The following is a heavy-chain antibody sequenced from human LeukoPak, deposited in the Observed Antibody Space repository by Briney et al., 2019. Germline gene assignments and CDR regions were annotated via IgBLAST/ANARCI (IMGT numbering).Heavy chain of an antibody. V-gene: IGHV3-23*01. CDR3: AKEQSMQLVPFYFDY. CDR2: ISGSGGST. Sequence: GSLRLSCAASGFTFSSYAVSCVRQAPGKGLQWVSAISGSGGSTYYSDSVKGRFTISRDNSKNTLYLQMNSLRAEDTAVYYCAKEQSMQLVPFYFDYWGQGTLVTVSS. D-gene: IGHD6-13*01. CDR1: GFTFSSYA. J-gene: IGHJ4*02.